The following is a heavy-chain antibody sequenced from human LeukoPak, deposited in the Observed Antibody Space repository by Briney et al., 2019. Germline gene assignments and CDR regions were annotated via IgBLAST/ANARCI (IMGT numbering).Heavy chain of an antibody. CDR2: IYYTGST. CDR3: ARVYQSAEYYFDY. D-gene: IGHD2-2*01. Sequence: PSETLSLTCAVYGGSFSGYYWSWIRQPPGKGLEWIGYIYYTGSTEYHPSLKSRVTISLDTSKNQFSLKLTSVIAADTAVYYCARVYQSAEYYFDYWGQGNLVSVSS. V-gene: IGHV4-59*01. CDR1: GGSFSGYY. J-gene: IGHJ4*02.